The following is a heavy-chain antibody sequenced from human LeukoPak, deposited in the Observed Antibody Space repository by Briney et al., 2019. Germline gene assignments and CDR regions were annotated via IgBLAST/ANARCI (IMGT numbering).Heavy chain of an antibody. D-gene: IGHD7-27*01. J-gene: IGHJ6*03. CDR3: ARDSLGYNYYYYMDV. V-gene: IGHV4-59*01. Sequence: SETLSLTCTASGGSISSYYWSWIRQPPGKGLEWIGYIYYSGSTNYNPSLKSRVTISVDTSKNQFSLKLSSVTAADTAVYYCARDSLGYNYYYYMDVWGKGTTVTVSS. CDR2: IYYSGST. CDR1: GGSISSYY.